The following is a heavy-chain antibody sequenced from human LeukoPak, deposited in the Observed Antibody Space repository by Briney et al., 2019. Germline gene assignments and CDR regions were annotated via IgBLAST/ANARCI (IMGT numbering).Heavy chain of an antibody. CDR3: ARDRIGYCSSTSCRPFDY. J-gene: IGHJ4*02. Sequence: PGGSLRLSCAASGFTFDDYGMSWVRQAPGKGLEWVSGINWNGGGTGYADSVKGRFTISRDNAKNSLYLQMNSLRAEDTALYYCARDRIGYCSSTSCRPFDYWGQGTLVTVSS. CDR2: INWNGGGT. V-gene: IGHV3-20*04. CDR1: GFTFDDYG. D-gene: IGHD2-2*01.